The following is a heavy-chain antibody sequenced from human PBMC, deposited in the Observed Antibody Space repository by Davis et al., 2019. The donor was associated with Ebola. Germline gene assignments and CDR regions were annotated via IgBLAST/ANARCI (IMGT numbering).Heavy chain of an antibody. Sequence: RGSLTLSCPASGFTSSSHWMHWVRQAPGKGLEWVSAISGSGGSTYYADSVKGRFTISRDNPKNTLYLQMNSLGAEDTAVYYCAKWQAWSASLRGPYYYGMDVWGQGTTVTVSS. D-gene: IGHD3-3*01. CDR1: GFTSSSHW. V-gene: IGHV3-23*01. J-gene: IGHJ6*02. CDR3: AKWQAWSASLRGPYYYGMDV. CDR2: ISGSGGST.